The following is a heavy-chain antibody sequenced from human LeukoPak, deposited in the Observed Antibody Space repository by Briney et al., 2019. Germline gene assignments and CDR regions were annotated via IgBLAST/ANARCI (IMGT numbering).Heavy chain of an antibody. Sequence: GGSLRLSCAASGFTFSDYYMSWIRQAPGKGLEWVSYVSSSGSTIYYADSVKGRFTISRDNAKSSLFLQMNSLRAEDTAVYYCARDRGYSGYASGFDYWGQGTLVTVSS. CDR3: ARDRGYSGYASGFDY. CDR1: GFTFSDYY. J-gene: IGHJ4*02. V-gene: IGHV3-11*01. CDR2: VSSSGSTI. D-gene: IGHD5-12*01.